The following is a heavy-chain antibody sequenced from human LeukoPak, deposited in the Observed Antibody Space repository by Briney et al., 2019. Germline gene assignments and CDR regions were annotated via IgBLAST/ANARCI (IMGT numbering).Heavy chain of an antibody. CDR2: ISSTGGDK. D-gene: IGHD5-24*01. CDR3: ARGENGSFDR. J-gene: IGHJ4*02. Sequence: GGSLRLSCKGSGVTFEDYYLSWIRQAPGKGLEWISYISSTGGDKFYADPVKGRSIISRDNAMNSVYMEMNDLTAEDTAFYYCARGENGSFDRWGQGTLVIVSS. V-gene: IGHV3-11*01. CDR1: GVTFEDYY.